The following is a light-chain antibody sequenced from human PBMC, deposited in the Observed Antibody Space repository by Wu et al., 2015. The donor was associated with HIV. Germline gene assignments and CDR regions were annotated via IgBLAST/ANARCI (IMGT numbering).Light chain of an antibody. V-gene: IGKV1-5*03. CDR2: KAS. J-gene: IGKJ1*01. CDR3: QQYSSDSRT. Sequence: DIQMTQSPPTLSASVGDRVTITCRASQSINIWLAWYQQKPGKAPKLLIYKASSLESGVPSRFSGSGSGTEFTLTISSLQPDDFASYYCQQYSSDSRTFGQGTMVEIK. CDR1: QSINIW.